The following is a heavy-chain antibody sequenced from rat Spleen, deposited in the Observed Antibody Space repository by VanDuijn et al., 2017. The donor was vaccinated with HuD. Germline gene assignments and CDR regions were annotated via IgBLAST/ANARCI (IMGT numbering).Heavy chain of an antibody. V-gene: IGHV5-31*01. CDR2: ITNTGGST. CDR3: TRDEYGYSGNWFAY. J-gene: IGHJ3*01. CDR1: GFTFNNYW. Sequence: EVQLVESGGGLVQPGRSLKLSCVASGFTFNNYWMTWIRQAPGKGLEWVASITNTGGSTYYPDSVKGRFTISRDNAKSTLYLQMNSLRSEDTATYYCTRDEYGYSGNWFAYWGQGTLVTVSS. D-gene: IGHD1-11*01.